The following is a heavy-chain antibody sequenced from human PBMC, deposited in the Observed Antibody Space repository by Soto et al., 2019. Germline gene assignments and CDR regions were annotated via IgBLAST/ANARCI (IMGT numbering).Heavy chain of an antibody. J-gene: IGHJ4*02. V-gene: IGHV3-7*04. CDR1: GFIFSSYW. Sequence: EVQLVESGGGLVQPGGSLRLSCSASGFIFSSYWMSWLRQAPGKGLEWVASMNEYGSERYYVDSVKGRFTISRDNAKNALYLQMSSLRDEDTAVYYCARATGADEEDYWGQGTLVTVSS. D-gene: IGHD3-10*01. CDR2: MNEYGSER. CDR3: ARATGADEEDY.